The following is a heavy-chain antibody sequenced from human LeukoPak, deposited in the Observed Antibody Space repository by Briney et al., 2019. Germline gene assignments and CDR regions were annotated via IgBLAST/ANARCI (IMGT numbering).Heavy chain of an antibody. CDR3: ARLRMVVIARGAFDI. CDR2: IYYSGST. D-gene: IGHD2-21*01. CDR1: GGSISSSSYY. Sequence: SETLSLTCTVSGGSISSSSYYWGWIRQPPGKGLEWIGSIYYSGSTYYNPSLKSRVTISVDTSKNQFSLKLSSVTAADTAVYYCARLRMVVIARGAFDIWGQGTMVTVSS. V-gene: IGHV4-39*01. J-gene: IGHJ3*02.